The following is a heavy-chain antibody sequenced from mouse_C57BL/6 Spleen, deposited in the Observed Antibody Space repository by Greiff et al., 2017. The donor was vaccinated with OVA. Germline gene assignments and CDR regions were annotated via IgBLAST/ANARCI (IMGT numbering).Heavy chain of an antibody. CDR3: ARGNGSSPWYFDY. Sequence: VQLKESGGDLVKPGGSLKLSCAASGFTFSSYGMSWVRQTPDKRLEWVATISRGGSYTYYPDSVQGRFTISRANAKNTLYLQMSSLKSEDTAMYYCARGNGSSPWYFDYWGQGTTLTVSS. D-gene: IGHD1-1*01. J-gene: IGHJ2*01. V-gene: IGHV5-6*01. CDR1: GFTFSSYG. CDR2: ISRGGSYT.